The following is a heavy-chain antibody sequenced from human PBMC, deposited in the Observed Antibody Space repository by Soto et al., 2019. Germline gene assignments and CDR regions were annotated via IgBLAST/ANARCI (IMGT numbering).Heavy chain of an antibody. CDR1: GYTFTKYA. J-gene: IGHJ4*02. CDR2: IHAGNGKT. CDR3: ARDETD. Sequence: QVQLVQSGAEVEKPGASVKVSCKASGYTFTKYAIHWVRQAPGQRPEWMGWIHAGNGKTKYSQKFQDRVTITRDTSASTAYMELSSLGSEDTAVYYCARDETDWGQGTQVTVSS. V-gene: IGHV1-3*01.